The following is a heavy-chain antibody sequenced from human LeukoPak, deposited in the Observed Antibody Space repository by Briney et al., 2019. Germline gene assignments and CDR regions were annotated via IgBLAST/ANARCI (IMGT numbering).Heavy chain of an antibody. CDR2: ISGSGGST. CDR1: GFTFSSYA. J-gene: IGHJ4*02. V-gene: IGHV3-23*01. CDR3: AKDALRTSGWYYFDN. Sequence: GGSLRLSCAASGFTFSSYAMSWVRQAPGKGLEWVSAISGSGGSTYYADSVKGRFTISRDNSKNTLYLQMNSLRVEDTAVYYCAKDALRTSGWYYFDNWGQGALVAVSS. D-gene: IGHD6-19*01.